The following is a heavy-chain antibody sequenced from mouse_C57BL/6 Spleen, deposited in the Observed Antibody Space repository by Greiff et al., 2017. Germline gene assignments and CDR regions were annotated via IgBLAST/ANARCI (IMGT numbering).Heavy chain of an antibody. J-gene: IGHJ4*01. CDR2: ISDGGSYT. CDR1: GFTFSSYA. V-gene: IGHV5-4*03. D-gene: IGHD4-1*01. Sequence: EVKLMESGGGLVKPGGSLKLSCAASGFTFSSYAMSWVRQTPEKRLEWVATISDGGSYTYYPDNVKGRFTISRDNAKNNLYLQMSHLKSEDTAMYYCARSILGRGDYYAMDYWGQGTSVTVSS. CDR3: ARSILGRGDYYAMDY.